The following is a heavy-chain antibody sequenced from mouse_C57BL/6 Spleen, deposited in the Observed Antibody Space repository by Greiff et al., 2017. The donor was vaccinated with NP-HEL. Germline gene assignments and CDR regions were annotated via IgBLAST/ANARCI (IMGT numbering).Heavy chain of an antibody. J-gene: IGHJ2*01. CDR2: IDPENADT. CDR1: GFNIKDDY. CDR3: TTVIITTVVEKY. Sequence: EVQLQQSGAELVRPGASVKLSCTASGFNIKDDYMHWVKQRLEQGLEWIGWIDPENADTKYASKFQGKATITADTSSNTAYLQLSSLTSEDTAVYYCTTVIITTVVEKYWGQGTTLTVSS. D-gene: IGHD1-1*01. V-gene: IGHV14-4*01.